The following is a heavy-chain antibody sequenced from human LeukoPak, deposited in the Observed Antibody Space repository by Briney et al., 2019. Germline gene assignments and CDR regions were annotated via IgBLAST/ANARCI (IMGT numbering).Heavy chain of an antibody. CDR1: GFTFSSYS. CDR2: ISSSSSYI. D-gene: IGHD6-19*01. Sequence: GGSLRLSCAASGFTFSSYSMNWVRQAPGKGLEWVSSISSSSSYIYYADSVKGRFTISRDNAKNSLYLQMNSLRAEDTAVYYCARLQYGSGWRSLPVYYYYGMDVWGQGTTVTVSS. V-gene: IGHV3-21*01. CDR3: ARLQYGSGWRSLPVYYYYGMDV. J-gene: IGHJ6*02.